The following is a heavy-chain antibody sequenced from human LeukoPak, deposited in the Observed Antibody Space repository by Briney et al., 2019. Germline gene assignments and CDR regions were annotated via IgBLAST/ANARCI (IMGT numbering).Heavy chain of an antibody. CDR2: IYYSGST. J-gene: IGHJ6*03. Sequence: SETLSLTCTVSGGSISSYYWSWIRQPPGKGLEWIGYIYYSGSTNYDPSLKSRVTISVDTSKNQFSLKLSSVTATDTAVYYCARAGDSGYDLSFYYYYYMDVWGKGTTVTVSS. D-gene: IGHD5-12*01. CDR3: ARAGDSGYDLSFYYYYYMDV. V-gene: IGHV4-59*01. CDR1: GGSISSYY.